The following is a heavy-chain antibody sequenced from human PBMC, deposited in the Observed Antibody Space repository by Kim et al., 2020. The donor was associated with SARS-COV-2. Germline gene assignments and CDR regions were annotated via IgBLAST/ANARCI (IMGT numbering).Heavy chain of an antibody. CDR2: IIPILGIA. D-gene: IGHD6-13*01. CDR3: ASHIAAAEIFTFDY. J-gene: IGHJ4*02. Sequence: SVKVSCKASGGTFSSYAISWVRQAPGQGLEWMGRIIPILGIANYAQKFQGRVTITADKSTSTAYMELSSLRSEDTAVYYCASHIAAAEIFTFDYWGQGTLVTVSS. V-gene: IGHV1-69*04. CDR1: GGTFSSYA.